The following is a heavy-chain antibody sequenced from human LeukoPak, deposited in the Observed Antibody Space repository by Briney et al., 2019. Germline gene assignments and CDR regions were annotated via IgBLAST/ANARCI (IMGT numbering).Heavy chain of an antibody. J-gene: IGHJ1*01. CDR1: GGSISSYY. CDR3: ARVDYGDDQYFQH. D-gene: IGHD4-17*01. V-gene: IGHV4-59*01. Sequence: SETLSLTCTVSGGSISSYYWSWIRQPPGKGLEWIGYIYYTGSTDYNPSLKSRVTISVDTSENQFSLKLTSVTAADTAVYYCARVDYGDDQYFQHWGQGTLVTVSS. CDR2: IYYTGST.